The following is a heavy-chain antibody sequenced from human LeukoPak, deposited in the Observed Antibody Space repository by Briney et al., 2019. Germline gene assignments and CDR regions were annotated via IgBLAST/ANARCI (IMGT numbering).Heavy chain of an antibody. CDR2: ISPSGGLT. D-gene: IGHD5-24*01. CDR1: GYTFTSNY. Sequence: GASVRVSCKAFGYTFTSNYMHWVRHAPGQGREWMGVISPSGGLTIYAQKFQGRVPLTRDMSTSTDYLELSSLRSEDTAVYYCARDNSVRDAAWWFNPWGQGTLVTVSS. J-gene: IGHJ5*02. CDR3: ARDNSVRDAAWWFNP. V-gene: IGHV1-46*01.